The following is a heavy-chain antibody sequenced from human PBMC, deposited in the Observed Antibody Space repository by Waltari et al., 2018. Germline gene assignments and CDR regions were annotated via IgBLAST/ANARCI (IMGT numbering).Heavy chain of an antibody. V-gene: IGHV4-30-4*08. D-gene: IGHD3-3*01. CDR1: GGSISSGDYY. Sequence: QVQLQESGPGLVKPSQTLSLTCTVSGGSISSGDYYWSWIRQPPGKGLEWIGYIYYRGSTYYNPSLKSRVTISVDTSKNQFSLKLSSVTAADTAVYYCARGYYDFWSGSWAYFDYWGQGTLVTVSS. J-gene: IGHJ4*02. CDR3: ARGYYDFWSGSWAYFDY. CDR2: IYYRGST.